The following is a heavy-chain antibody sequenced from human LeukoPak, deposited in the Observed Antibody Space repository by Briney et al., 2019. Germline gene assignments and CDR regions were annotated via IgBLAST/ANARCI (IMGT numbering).Heavy chain of an antibody. J-gene: IGHJ4*02. D-gene: IGHD3-10*01. V-gene: IGHV5-51*01. CDR1: GYSFTSYW. Sequence: GESLKISCKGSGYSFTSYWIGWVRQMPGKGLEWMGIIYPGDSDTRYSPSFQGQVTISADKSISTAYPQWSSLKASDTAMYYCARLNMVRGAGVDYWGQGTLVTVSS. CDR3: ARLNMVRGAGVDY. CDR2: IYPGDSDT.